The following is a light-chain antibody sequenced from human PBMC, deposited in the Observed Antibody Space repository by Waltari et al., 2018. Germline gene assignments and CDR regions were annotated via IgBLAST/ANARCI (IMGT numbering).Light chain of an antibody. J-gene: IGLJ2*01. V-gene: IGLV3-21*04. CDR2: YDS. Sequence: SYVLTQPPSVSVAPGKTARITCGGNNIGSKSVHWYQQKPGQAPVLVIYYDSDRPSGVPERFSGSNAGNTATLTISGVEAGDEADYYCQVWDSSSDHVVVGGGTKLTVL. CDR3: QVWDSSSDHVV. CDR1: NIGSKS.